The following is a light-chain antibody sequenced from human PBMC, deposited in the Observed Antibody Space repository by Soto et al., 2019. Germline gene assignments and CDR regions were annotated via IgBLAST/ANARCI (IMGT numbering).Light chain of an antibody. CDR1: SSDVGRHNA. CDR3: SSYRVGGSYV. V-gene: IGLV2-14*03. Sequence: QSVLTQPASVSGSPGQSITISCSGTSSDVGRHNAVSWYQQHPGKVPQLMIYDVSIRPSGISDRLSASKSGNMASLTISGLQAEDEADYYCSSYRVGGSYVFGTGTQLTVL. J-gene: IGLJ1*01. CDR2: DVS.